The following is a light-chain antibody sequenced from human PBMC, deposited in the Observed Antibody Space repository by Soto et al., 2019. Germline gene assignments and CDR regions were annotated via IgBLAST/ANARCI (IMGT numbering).Light chain of an antibody. J-gene: IGKJ5*01. V-gene: IGKV3-20*01. Sequence: EIVLTRSPGTFSVSTVEGATLSCRASQVVISSHLAWYQQIPGQAPRLLIYDASTRATGVPDRFSGSGSGTDFTLTISRLEPEDFAVYYCQQYGSSVSFGQGTRLEIK. CDR3: QQYGSSVS. CDR1: QVVISSH. CDR2: DAS.